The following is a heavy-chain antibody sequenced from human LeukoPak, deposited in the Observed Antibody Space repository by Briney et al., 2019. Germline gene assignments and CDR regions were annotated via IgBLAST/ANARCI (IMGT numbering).Heavy chain of an antibody. CDR3: ARAPVIFGSGTQDAFDM. D-gene: IGHD3-10*01. CDR1: GFTFSRYT. J-gene: IGHJ3*02. V-gene: IGHV3-21*01. Sequence: GGSLRLSCGASGFTFSRYTMNWVRQAPGKGLEWVASISTSSIYKYYGDPMKGRFTISRDNSRNSAYLQMDSLRAEDTAVYYCARAPVIFGSGTQDAFDMWGQGTMVTVSS. CDR2: ISTSSIYK.